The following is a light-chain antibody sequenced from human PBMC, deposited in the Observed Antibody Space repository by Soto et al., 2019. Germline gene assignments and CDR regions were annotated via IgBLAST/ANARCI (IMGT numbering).Light chain of an antibody. J-gene: IGKJ3*01. V-gene: IGKV1-33*01. CDR1: QDISNY. Sequence: DIQMTQSPSSLSASVGDRVTITCQASQDISNYLNWYQQKPGKAPKLLIYDASNLETGVTSRFSGSGSETDFTFTISSLQPEDIATYYCQQYDNPPRLSIFGPGTQVDI. CDR3: QQYDNPPRLSI. CDR2: DAS.